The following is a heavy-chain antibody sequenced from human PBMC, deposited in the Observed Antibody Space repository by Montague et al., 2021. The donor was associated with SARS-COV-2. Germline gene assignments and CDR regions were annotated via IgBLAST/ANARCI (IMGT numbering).Heavy chain of an antibody. D-gene: IGHD3-22*01. CDR1: GSTFSTFW. V-gene: IGHV3-7*05. CDR2: IKQDGSEK. CDR3: ARGYDSSGYQY. J-gene: IGHJ4*02. Sequence: SLRLYCAASGSTFSTFWMTWVRQVPGKGLEWVANIKQDGSEKYYVDSVKGRFTISRDNAKNSLYLQLDSLRAEGTAVYYCARGYDSSGYQYWGQGTLVTVSS.